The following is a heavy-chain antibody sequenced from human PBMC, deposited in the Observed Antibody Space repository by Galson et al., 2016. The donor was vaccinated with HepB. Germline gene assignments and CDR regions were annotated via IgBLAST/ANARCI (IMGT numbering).Heavy chain of an antibody. CDR2: ISNNSSAI. CDR1: GFTFGTYN. Sequence: SLRLSCAVSGFTFGTYNMNWVRQAPGKGLEWISYISNNSSAIYYADSMRGRFLISRDTARNSLFLQMNSLTDEDTAVYYCARVQSNWNQVVSYGMDVWGQGTTVTVSS. D-gene: IGHD1-1*01. J-gene: IGHJ6*02. V-gene: IGHV3-48*02. CDR3: ARVQSNWNQVVSYGMDV.